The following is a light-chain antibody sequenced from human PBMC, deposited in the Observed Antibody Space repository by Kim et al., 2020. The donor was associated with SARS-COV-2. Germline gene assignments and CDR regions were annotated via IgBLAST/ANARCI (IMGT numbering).Light chain of an antibody. V-gene: IGLV2-14*04. CDR2: DVS. J-gene: IGLJ1*01. Sequence: ITISCTGTSSDVGGYNYVSWYQQHPGKAPKLMIYDVSKRPSGVSNRFSGSKSGNTASLTISGLQAEDEADYYCSSYTSSSTFPYVFGTGTKVTVL. CDR1: SSDVGGYNY. CDR3: SSYTSSSTFPYV.